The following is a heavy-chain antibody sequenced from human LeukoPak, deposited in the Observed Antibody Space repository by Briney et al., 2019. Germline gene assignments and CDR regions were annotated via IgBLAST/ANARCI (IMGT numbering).Heavy chain of an antibody. V-gene: IGHV4-59*12. D-gene: IGHD4-17*01. CDR3: ARPNRHGEYGPLHWFDP. CDR1: GGSINSYY. J-gene: IGHJ5*02. CDR2: IFYSGSI. Sequence: SETLSLTCTISGGSINSYYWTWIRQSPGKGLEWIGSIFYSGSINYTSSLRSRVTISLGTSRNRFSLELSSVTAADTAVYYSARPNRHGEYGPLHWFDPWGQGTLVTVSS.